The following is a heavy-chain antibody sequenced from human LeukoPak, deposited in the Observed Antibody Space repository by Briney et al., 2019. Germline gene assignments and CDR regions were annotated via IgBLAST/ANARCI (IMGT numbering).Heavy chain of an antibody. V-gene: IGHV4-4*02. J-gene: IGHJ4*02. CDR2: IYHSGST. D-gene: IGHD6-13*01. Sequence: SGTLSLTCAVSGGSISSSNWWSWVRQPPGKGLEWIGEIYHSGSTNYNPSLKSRVTISLDKSKNQFSLKLSSVTAADTAVYYCARLRLAAGFDYWGQGTLVTVSS. CDR3: ARLRLAAGFDY. CDR1: GGSISSSNW.